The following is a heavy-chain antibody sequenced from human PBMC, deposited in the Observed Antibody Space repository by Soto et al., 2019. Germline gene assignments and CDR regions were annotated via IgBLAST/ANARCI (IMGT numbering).Heavy chain of an antibody. Sequence: SETLSLTCAVYGGSFSGYYWSWIRQPPGKELEWIGSFYHGRGTYYNPSLQSRVSISIDTPKNQFSLKVTSVTAADTAVYYCARHGEVDSNNIYFLESWGQGALVTVS. D-gene: IGHD4-4*01. CDR3: ARHGEVDSNNIYFLES. V-gene: IGHV4-34*01. CDR2: FYHGRGT. J-gene: IGHJ4*02. CDR1: GGSFSGYY.